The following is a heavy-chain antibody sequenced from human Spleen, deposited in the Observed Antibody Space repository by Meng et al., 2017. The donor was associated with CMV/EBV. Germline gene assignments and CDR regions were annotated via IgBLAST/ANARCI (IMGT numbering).Heavy chain of an antibody. CDR1: Y. Sequence: YWSWIRQPPGKGLEWIGEINHSGVISYNGVTNYNPSLRGRVIISLDTSKNQFSLRLTSVTAADTAVYYCARGDRWYCSGTSCSGRSFQFDNWGQGTLVTV. CDR2: INHSGVISYNGVT. CDR3: ARGDRWYCSGTSCSGRSFQFDN. J-gene: IGHJ4*02. V-gene: IGHV4-34*01. D-gene: IGHD2-2*01.